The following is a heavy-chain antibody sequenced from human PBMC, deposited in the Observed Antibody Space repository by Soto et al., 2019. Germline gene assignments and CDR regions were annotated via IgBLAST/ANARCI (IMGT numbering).Heavy chain of an antibody. Sequence: SETLSLTCGVSGASFSDEKWWTWVRQSPEQGLEWIGEMHHRLGHNYNPSLKSRVTISVDRSKNQFSLKLSSVTAADTAVYYCARADYGDGYFDYWGQGTLVTVSS. V-gene: IGHV4-4*02. CDR2: MHHRLGH. J-gene: IGHJ4*02. CDR3: ARADYGDGYFDY. CDR1: GASFSDEKW. D-gene: IGHD4-17*01.